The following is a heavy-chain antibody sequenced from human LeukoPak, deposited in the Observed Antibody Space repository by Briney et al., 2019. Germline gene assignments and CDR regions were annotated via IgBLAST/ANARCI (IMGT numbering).Heavy chain of an antibody. D-gene: IGHD3-3*01. CDR2: TYYSGST. Sequence: SETLSLTCTVSGASISSYYWSWIRQTPGKGLEWIGYTYYSGSTNYNPSLKSRVIISVDTSKNQFSLKLSSVTAADTAVYYCAREGNYDFWSGYSLYYFDYWGQGTLVTVSS. V-gene: IGHV4-59*12. CDR1: GASISSYY. CDR3: AREGNYDFWSGYSLYYFDY. J-gene: IGHJ4*02.